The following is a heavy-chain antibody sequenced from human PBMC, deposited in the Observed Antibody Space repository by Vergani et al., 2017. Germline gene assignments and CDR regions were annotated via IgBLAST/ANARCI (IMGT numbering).Heavy chain of an antibody. CDR1: GGSFSGYY. CDR3: ARIPLPRVYNWFDP. Sequence: QVQLQQWGAGLLKPSETLSLTCAVYGGSFSGYYWSWIRQPPGKGLEWIGEINHSGSTYYNPSLKSRVTISVDTSKNQFSLKLSSVTAADTAVYYCARIPLPRVYNWFDPWGQGTLVTVSS. J-gene: IGHJ5*02. CDR2: INHSGST. V-gene: IGHV4-34*01.